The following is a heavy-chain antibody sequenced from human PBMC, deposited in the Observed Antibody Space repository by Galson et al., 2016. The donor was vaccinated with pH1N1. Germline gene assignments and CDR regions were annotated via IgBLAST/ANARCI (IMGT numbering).Heavy chain of an antibody. V-gene: IGHV1-3*01. CDR1: GYTFTTYA. CDR2: INAGNGNT. Sequence: SVKVSCKASGYTFTTYAIHWVRQAPGQRLEWMGWINAGNGNTKYLQKLQDRVTITMDTSATTAYMDLRSLRSEDTAVYYCARGGTLCYFRSNNYPYGMDVWGQGTTVTVSS. J-gene: IGHJ6*02. CDR3: ARGGTLCYFRSNNYPYGMDV. D-gene: IGHD3-3*01.